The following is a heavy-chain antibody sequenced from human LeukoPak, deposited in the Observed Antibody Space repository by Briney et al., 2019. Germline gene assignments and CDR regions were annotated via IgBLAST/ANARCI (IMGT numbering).Heavy chain of an antibody. D-gene: IGHD1-26*01. J-gene: IGHJ4*02. Sequence: ASVKVSCKASGYTFTNCGITWMRQAPGQGLEWMGWINTYNGNTNYAQKLQGRVTITTDTSTSTAYMELRRLSSDDTAVFYCARDLVDGVGAPGAYWGQGALVTVSS. CDR1: GYTFTNCG. CDR2: INTYNGNT. CDR3: ARDLVDGVGAPGAY. V-gene: IGHV1-18*01.